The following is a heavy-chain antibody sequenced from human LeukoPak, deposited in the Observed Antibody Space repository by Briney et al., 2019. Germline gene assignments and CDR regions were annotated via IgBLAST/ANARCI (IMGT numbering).Heavy chain of an antibody. CDR2: IYPGDSDT. CDR3: ARLEMATISPDAFDI. J-gene: IGHJ3*02. D-gene: IGHD5-24*01. CDR1: GSSFTSYW. Sequence: GASLKISCKGSGSSFTSYWIGWVRQMPGKGLEWMGIIYPGDSDTRYSPSFQVQVTFSADKSISTAYLQWSSLKASDTAMYYCARLEMATISPDAFDIWGQGTMVTVSS. V-gene: IGHV5-51*01.